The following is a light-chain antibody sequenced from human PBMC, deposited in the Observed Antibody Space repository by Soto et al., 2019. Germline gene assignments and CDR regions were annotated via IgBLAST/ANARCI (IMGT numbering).Light chain of an antibody. Sequence: IQITQSPSSVSASVGDTVTITCRASQLISSWLAWYQQKPGKAPKLLIYAASNLQSGVPSRFSGSESGTDFTLTISSLQPEDFATYFRQQASSFPLTFGGGTKVEI. CDR1: QLISSW. CDR2: AAS. CDR3: QQASSFPLT. V-gene: IGKV1-12*01. J-gene: IGKJ4*01.